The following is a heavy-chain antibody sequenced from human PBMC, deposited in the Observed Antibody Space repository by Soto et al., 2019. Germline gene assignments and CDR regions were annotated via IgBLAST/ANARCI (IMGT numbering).Heavy chain of an antibody. J-gene: IGHJ4*02. CDR2: IKQDGSET. D-gene: IGHD6-19*01. CDR1: GFSFSSYW. Sequence: EVQLVESGGGLVQPGGSLRLSCAASGFSFSSYWMSWVRQAPGKGLEWVANIKQDGSETDYVQAVKGRFTISRDNARNSLYLQLNSLRVEDTAVYYCAREGEPYSSGCRKCGAYAFWGQGNLVAVSS. V-gene: IGHV3-7*01. CDR3: AREGEPYSSGCRKCGAYAF.